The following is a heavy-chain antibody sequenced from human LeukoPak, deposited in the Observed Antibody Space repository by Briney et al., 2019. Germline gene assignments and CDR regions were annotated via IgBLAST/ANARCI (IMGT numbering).Heavy chain of an antibody. Sequence: PGGSPRLSCAASGLTVSSNYMSWVRQAPGKGLEWVSIIYSGGSTNYADSVKGRFTISRDNSKNTLYLQMNNPRAEDTAVYYCATGSDSSGYTAFDIWGQGTMVTVSS. CDR2: IYSGGST. V-gene: IGHV3-53*01. D-gene: IGHD3-22*01. CDR3: ATGSDSSGYTAFDI. CDR1: GLTVSSNY. J-gene: IGHJ3*02.